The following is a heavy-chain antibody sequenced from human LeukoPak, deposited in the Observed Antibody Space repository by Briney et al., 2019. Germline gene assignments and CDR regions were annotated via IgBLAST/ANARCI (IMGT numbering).Heavy chain of an antibody. CDR3: ARGEQQLDEYNWFDP. J-gene: IGHJ5*02. CDR1: GGSISSYY. Sequence: KTSETLSLTCTVSGGSISSYYWSWIRQPPGKGLEWIGYIYYSGSTNYNPSLKSRVTISVDTSKNQFSLKLISVTAADTAVYYCARGEQQLDEYNWFDPWGQGTLVTVSS. V-gene: IGHV4-59*01. D-gene: IGHD6-13*01. CDR2: IYYSGST.